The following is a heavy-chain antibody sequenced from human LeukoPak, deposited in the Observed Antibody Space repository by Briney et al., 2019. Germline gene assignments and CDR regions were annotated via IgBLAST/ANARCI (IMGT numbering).Heavy chain of an antibody. V-gene: IGHV3-7*01. CDR2: IKEDGSER. J-gene: IGHJ4*02. CDR1: GFTFSRFW. Sequence: GGSLRLSCAASGFTFSRFWMNWARQAPGKGLEWVANIKEDGSERHYVDSVKGRFTISRDNAKNSLYLQMSSLRADDTAVYYCVSGHYNDYRSQGTLVTVSS. CDR3: VSGHYNDY.